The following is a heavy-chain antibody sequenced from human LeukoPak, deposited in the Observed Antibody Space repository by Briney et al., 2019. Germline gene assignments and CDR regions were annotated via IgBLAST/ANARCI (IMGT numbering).Heavy chain of an antibody. D-gene: IGHD3-22*01. Sequence: GGSLRPSCAASRFSFNMYSMSWVRQAPGQGLEWVANIHQDGGEKYYVDSVKGRFTISRDNAKNSLYLQMNSLRVEDTAVYYCARDGLVESGYYDSSGYYPYSWGQGTLVTVSS. V-gene: IGHV3-7*04. CDR2: IHQDGGEK. CDR3: ARDGLVESGYYDSSGYYPYS. J-gene: IGHJ4*02. CDR1: RFSFNMYS.